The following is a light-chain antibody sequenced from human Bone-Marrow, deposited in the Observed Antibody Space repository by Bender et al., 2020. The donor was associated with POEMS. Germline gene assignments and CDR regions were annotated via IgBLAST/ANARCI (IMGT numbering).Light chain of an antibody. J-gene: IGLJ3*02. CDR1: NSDVGAYNH. Sequence: QSALTQPASLSGSPGQSITISCTGTNSDVGAYNHVSWYQQHPGKAPTLMIYEVYNRPSGVSNRFSGSKSGKTASLTISGLQAEDEADYYCSSYTSRQTWVFGGWTKLTVL. CDR2: EVY. V-gene: IGLV2-14*03. CDR3: SSYTSRQTWV.